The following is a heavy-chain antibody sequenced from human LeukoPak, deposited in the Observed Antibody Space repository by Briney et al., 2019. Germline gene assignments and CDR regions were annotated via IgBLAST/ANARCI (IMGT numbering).Heavy chain of an antibody. D-gene: IGHD2/OR15-2a*01. CDR3: TTVDY. Sequence: GGTLRLSCAASGFTFSNYGMNWVRQAPGKGLEWVSGITGSGGNTYYADSVKGRFTISRDDSKNTAYLQMNSLKTEDTAVYYCTTVDYWGQGTLVTVSS. CDR1: GFTFSNYG. V-gene: IGHV3-23*01. J-gene: IGHJ4*02. CDR2: ITGSGGNT.